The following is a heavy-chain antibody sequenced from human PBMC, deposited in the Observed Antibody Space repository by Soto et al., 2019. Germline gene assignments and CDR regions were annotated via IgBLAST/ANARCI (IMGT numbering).Heavy chain of an antibody. V-gene: IGHV5-51*01. J-gene: IGHJ4*02. CDR3: TRANEYYDFWSGYIDQ. Sequence: GESLKMSRNGSGYRFTIYCIGLVLQMPGKGLEWMGIIYPGDSDTRYSPSFHDHVTISADKSINTAYLQLSSLKASDTAMYYCTRANEYYDFWSGYIDQWGQGTLVTVSS. CDR1: GYRFTIYC. CDR2: IYPGDSDT. D-gene: IGHD3-3*01.